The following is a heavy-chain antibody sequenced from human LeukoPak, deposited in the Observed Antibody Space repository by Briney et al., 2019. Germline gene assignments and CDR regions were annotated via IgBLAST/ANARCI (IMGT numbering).Heavy chain of an antibody. CDR2: ISAYNGNT. J-gene: IGHJ3*02. V-gene: IGHV1-18*01. Sequence: ASVKVSCKASGYTFTSYGISWVRQAPGQGLEWMGWISAYNGNTNYAQKLQGRVTMTTDTSTSTAYMELRSLRSDDTAVYYCARGGNDYGDYPDAFDIWGQGTMVTVSS. CDR3: ARGGNDYGDYPDAFDI. D-gene: IGHD4-17*01. CDR1: GYTFTSYG.